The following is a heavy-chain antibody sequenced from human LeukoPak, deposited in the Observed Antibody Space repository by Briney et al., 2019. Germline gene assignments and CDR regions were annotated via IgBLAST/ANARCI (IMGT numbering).Heavy chain of an antibody. CDR2: INSDGSIT. D-gene: IGHD1-26*01. V-gene: IGHV3-74*01. Sequence: PGGSLRLSCAASGFTFSNSWMYWVRQAPGKGLVWVSRINSDGSITQYADSVKGRFTISRDNAKNTLFLQMNSLRVEDTAAYYCARGPDHGGSYYHDWGQGSPAIVSS. CDR1: GFTFSNSW. CDR3: ARGPDHGGSYYHD. J-gene: IGHJ4*02.